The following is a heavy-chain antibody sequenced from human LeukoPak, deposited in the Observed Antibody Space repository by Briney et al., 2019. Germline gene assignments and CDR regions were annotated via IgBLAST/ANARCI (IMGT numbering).Heavy chain of an antibody. CDR3: AKLSPFLSSAP. J-gene: IGHJ3*01. V-gene: IGHV3-21*01. CDR1: GFTFSSYS. D-gene: IGHD3-3*01. CDR2: ISSSSSYI. Sequence: GGSLRLSCAASGFTFSSYSMNWVRQAPGKGLEWVSSISSSSSYIYYTDSVKGRFTISRDNAKNPLYLQMNSLRAEDTAVYYCAKLSPFLSSAPWGQGTMVTVSS.